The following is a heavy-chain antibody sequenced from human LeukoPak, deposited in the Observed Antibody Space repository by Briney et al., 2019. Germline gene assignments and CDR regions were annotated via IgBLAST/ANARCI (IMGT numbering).Heavy chain of an antibody. V-gene: IGHV3-21*01. D-gene: IGHD3-22*01. Sequence: PGGSLRLSCAASGFTFSSYSMNWVRQAPGKGLEWVSSISSSSSYIYHADSVKGRFTISRDNAKNSLYLQMNSLRAEDTAVYYCAREGPYYYDSSGYYGGDAFDIWGQGTMVTVSS. CDR1: GFTFSSYS. J-gene: IGHJ3*02. CDR2: ISSSSSYI. CDR3: AREGPYYYDSSGYYGGDAFDI.